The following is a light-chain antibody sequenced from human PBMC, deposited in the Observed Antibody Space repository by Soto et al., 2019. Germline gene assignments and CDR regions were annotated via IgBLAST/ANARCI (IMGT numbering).Light chain of an antibody. CDR2: LNSDGSH. V-gene: IGLV4-69*01. J-gene: IGLJ2*01. CDR3: QTWGTGMV. CDR1: SGHSSYA. Sequence: QPVLTQSPSASASLGASVKLTCTLSSGHSSYAIAWHQQQPEKGPRYSMKLNSDGSHSKGDGIPDRFSGSSSGAERYLTISSLQSEDEADYYCQTWGTGMVFGGGTKLTVL.